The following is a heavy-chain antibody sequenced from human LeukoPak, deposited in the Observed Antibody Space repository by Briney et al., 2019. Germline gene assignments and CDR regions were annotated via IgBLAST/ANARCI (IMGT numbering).Heavy chain of an antibody. CDR2: ISGSGGST. CDR3: AKDPYYDILTGYYRIPDAFDI. CDR1: GFTFSSYA. V-gene: IGHV3-23*01. D-gene: IGHD3-9*01. Sequence: GGSLRLSCAASGFTFSSYAMSWVRQAPGKGLEWVSAISGSGGSTYYADSVKGRFTIPRDNSKNTLYLQMNSLRAEDTAVYYCAKDPYYDILTGYYRIPDAFDIWGQGTMVTVSS. J-gene: IGHJ3*02.